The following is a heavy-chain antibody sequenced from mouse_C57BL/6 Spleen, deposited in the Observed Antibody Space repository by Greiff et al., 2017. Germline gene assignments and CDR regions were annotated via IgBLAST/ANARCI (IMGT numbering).Heavy chain of an antibody. D-gene: IGHD4-1*01. J-gene: IGHJ4*01. CDR1: GYTFTDYN. V-gene: IGHV1-22*01. CDR2: INPNNGGT. Sequence: VQLQQSGPELVKPGASVQMSCKASGYTFTDYNMHWVKQSHGKSLEWIGYINPNNGGTSYNQKFKGKATLTVNKSSSTAYMELRSLTSEDSAVYYCARMLTVRVLAMDYWGQGTSVTVSS. CDR3: ARMLTVRVLAMDY.